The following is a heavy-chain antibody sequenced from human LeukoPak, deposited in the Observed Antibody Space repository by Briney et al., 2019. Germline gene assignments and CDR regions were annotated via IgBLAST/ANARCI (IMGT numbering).Heavy chain of an antibody. D-gene: IGHD4-17*01. Sequence: QSGGSLRLSCAASGFTFSSYSMNWVRQAPGKGLEWVSYISSSSSTIYYADSVKGRFTISRDNAKNSLYLQMNSLRDEDTAVYYCARDTKYGDYVEAYYYGMDVWGQGTTVTVSS. V-gene: IGHV3-48*02. CDR3: ARDTKYGDYVEAYYYGMDV. CDR2: ISSSSSTI. CDR1: GFTFSSYS. J-gene: IGHJ6*02.